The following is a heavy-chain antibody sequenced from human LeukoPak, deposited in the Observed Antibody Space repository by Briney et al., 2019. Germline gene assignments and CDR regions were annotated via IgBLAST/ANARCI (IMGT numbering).Heavy chain of an antibody. J-gene: IGHJ4*02. CDR2: IYTSGST. Sequence: SETLSLTCTVSGGSISSYYWSWIRQPAGKGLEWNGRIYTSGSTNYNPSLKSRVTMSVDTSKNQFSLKLSSVTAADTAVYYCARFSSGWYLTYYFDYWGQRTLVTVSS. CDR3: ARFSSGWYLTYYFDY. V-gene: IGHV4-4*07. D-gene: IGHD6-19*01. CDR1: GGSISSYY.